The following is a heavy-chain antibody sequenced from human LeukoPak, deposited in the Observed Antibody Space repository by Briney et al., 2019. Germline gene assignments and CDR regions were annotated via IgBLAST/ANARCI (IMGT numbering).Heavy chain of an antibody. Sequence: GRSLRLSCAASGFTFSSYGMHWVRQAPGKGLDWVALISSDGSSKYYADSVKGRFTISRDNSKNTLYLQMNSLRAEDTAVYYCLRSRPKFKGFDYWGQGTLVTVSS. CDR2: ISSDGSSK. CDR1: GFTFSSYG. J-gene: IGHJ4*02. CDR3: LRSRPKFKGFDY. V-gene: IGHV3-30*03.